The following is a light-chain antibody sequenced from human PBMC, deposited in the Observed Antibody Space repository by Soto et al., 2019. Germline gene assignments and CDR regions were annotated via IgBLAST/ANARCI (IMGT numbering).Light chain of an antibody. J-gene: IGLJ2*01. Sequence: QSALTQPRSVSGSPGQSVTISCTGTSSDVGGYNYVSWYQQYSGKAPKVIIYEVNKRPSGVPDRFSGSKSGSTASLTVSGLQADDEADFYCSSYAGYNNFVVFGGGTKLTVL. CDR3: SSYAGYNNFVV. CDR2: EVN. V-gene: IGLV2-8*01. CDR1: SSDVGGYNY.